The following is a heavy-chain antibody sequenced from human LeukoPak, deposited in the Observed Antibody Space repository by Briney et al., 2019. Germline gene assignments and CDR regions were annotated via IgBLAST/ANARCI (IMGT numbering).Heavy chain of an antibody. CDR2: IYYSGSA. CDR3: ARSPSGYCSSTSCYLSFDI. J-gene: IGHJ3*02. D-gene: IGHD2-2*01. CDR1: GGSISTYY. Sequence: SETLSLTCTVSGGSISTYYWSWIRQPPGKGLEWIGYIYYSGSANYNPSLKSRVTMSVDTSKNQFSLKLSSVTAADTAVYYCARSPSGYCSSTSCYLSFDIWGQGTVVTVSS. V-gene: IGHV4-59*01.